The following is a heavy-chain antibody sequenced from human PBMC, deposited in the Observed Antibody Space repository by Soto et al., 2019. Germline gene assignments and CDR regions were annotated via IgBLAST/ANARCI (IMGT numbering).Heavy chain of an antibody. V-gene: IGHV4-4*07. CDR3: AREAYDSLVEWVFDY. J-gene: IGHJ4*02. Sequence: KPSETLSLTCTVSGGSISSYYWSWIRQPAGKGLEWIGRIYTSGSTNYNPSLKSRVTMSVDTSKNQFSLKLSSVTAADTAVYYCAREAYDSLVEWVFDYWGQGTLVTVSS. D-gene: IGHD3-3*01. CDR2: IYTSGST. CDR1: GGSISSYY.